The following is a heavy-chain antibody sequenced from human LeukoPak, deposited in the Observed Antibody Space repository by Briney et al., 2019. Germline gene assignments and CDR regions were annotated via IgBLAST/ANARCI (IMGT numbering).Heavy chain of an antibody. CDR1: GGSVSNYY. V-gene: IGHV4-59*02. D-gene: IGHD7-27*01. J-gene: IGHJ4*02. Sequence: QPSETLSLTCTVSGGSVSNYYWSWIRQSPGKGLEWIGYIYYTETSYNPSLKSRVTISADTSKNQFSLKLYSVTAADTAVYYYATRKLGNDYWGQGTLVTVSS. CDR3: ATRKLGNDY. CDR2: IYYTET.